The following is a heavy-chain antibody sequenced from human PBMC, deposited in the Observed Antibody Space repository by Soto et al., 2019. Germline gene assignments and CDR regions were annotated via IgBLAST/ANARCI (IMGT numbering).Heavy chain of an antibody. CDR3: ASWEGQETGNDAFDI. CDR1: GYTFTSYA. V-gene: IGHV1-3*01. CDR2: INAGNGNT. D-gene: IGHD1-26*01. Sequence: ASVKVSCKASGYTFTSYARHWVRQAPGQRLEWMGWINAGNGNTKYSQKFQGRVTITRDTSASTAYMELSSLRSEDTALYYCASWEGQETGNDAFDIWGQGTMVTVSS. J-gene: IGHJ3*02.